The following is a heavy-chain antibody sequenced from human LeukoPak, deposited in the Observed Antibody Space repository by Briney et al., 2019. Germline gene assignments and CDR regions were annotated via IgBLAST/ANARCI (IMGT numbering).Heavy chain of an antibody. V-gene: IGHV3-30*04. CDR3: AKTGSWGSSNYYFDY. D-gene: IGHD2-15*01. CDR1: GFTFNNYA. Sequence: GGSLRHSCAASGFTFNNYARHWVRQAPGKGLEWMAGISYDGSNKYYLDSVKGRFIISRDNSKSTLYLQMNSLRAEDTALYYCAKTGSWGSSNYYFDYWGQGTLVTVSS. J-gene: IGHJ4*02. CDR2: ISYDGSNK.